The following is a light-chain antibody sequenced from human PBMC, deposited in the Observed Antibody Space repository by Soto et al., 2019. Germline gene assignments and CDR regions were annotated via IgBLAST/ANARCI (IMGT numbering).Light chain of an antibody. CDR3: QQYKSWPPIT. J-gene: IGKJ5*01. Sequence: EILMTQSPDSLSVSPGETATLSCRASQSLNTDLAWYQQKPGQAPRLLLYGASTRATGISTRFSGGGSGTEFTLTISGLQSEDSAVYYCQQYKSWPPITFGQGTRLEI. CDR2: GAS. V-gene: IGKV3-15*01. CDR1: QSLNTD.